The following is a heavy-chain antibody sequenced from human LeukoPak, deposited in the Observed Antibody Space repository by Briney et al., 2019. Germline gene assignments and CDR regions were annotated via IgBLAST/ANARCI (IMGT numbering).Heavy chain of an antibody. CDR1: GFTFSSYE. V-gene: IGHV3-48*03. Sequence: GGSLRLSCAPSGFTFSSYEMNWVRQSPGKGLEGVSYISSSGSTIYYADSVKRRFTISRDNAKNSLYLQMNSLRAEDTAVYYCAELGITMIGGVWGKGTTVTISS. D-gene: IGHD3-10*02. CDR2: ISSSGSTI. CDR3: AELGITMIGGV. J-gene: IGHJ6*04.